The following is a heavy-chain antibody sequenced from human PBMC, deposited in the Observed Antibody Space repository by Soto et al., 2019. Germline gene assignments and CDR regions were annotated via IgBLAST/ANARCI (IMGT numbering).Heavy chain of an antibody. V-gene: IGHV4-59*12. J-gene: IGHJ4*02. CDR1: GGSISSYY. Sequence: SETLSLTCPVSGGSISSYYWSWIRQPPGKGLEWIGYIYYSGSTYYNPSLKSRVTISVDTSKNQFSLKLSSVTAADTAVYYCARDHDSSGYSRNKGSYYFDYWGQGTLVTVSS. D-gene: IGHD3-22*01. CDR3: ARDHDSSGYSRNKGSYYFDY. CDR2: IYYSGST.